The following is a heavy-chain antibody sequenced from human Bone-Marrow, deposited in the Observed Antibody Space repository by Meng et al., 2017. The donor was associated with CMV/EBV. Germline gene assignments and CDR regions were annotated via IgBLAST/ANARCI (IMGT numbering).Heavy chain of an antibody. J-gene: IGHJ4*02. CDR1: GYTFNSYD. V-gene: IGHV1-46*02. CDR2: INPSGGST. CDR3: ARVPVGVVEGSYDY. D-gene: IGHD1-26*01. Sequence: SGYTFNSYDMHWVRQAPGQGLEWMGIINPSGGSTSYAQKFQGRVTMTRDTSTSTVYMELSSLRSEDTAVYYCARVPVGVVEGSYDYWGQGTLVTVSS.